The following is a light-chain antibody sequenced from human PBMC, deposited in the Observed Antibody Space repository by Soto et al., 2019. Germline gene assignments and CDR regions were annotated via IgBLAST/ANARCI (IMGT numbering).Light chain of an antibody. Sequence: DIRLTQSPSTLSAAVGDRVTITCRASQSIAIWLAWYHQKPGKAPKALIYDASRLESAVPSRFSGSGSGTEFTLTISSLQPDDFATYYCQKYGSYPWAFGQGTRVEV. CDR3: QKYGSYPWA. CDR2: DAS. CDR1: QSIAIW. J-gene: IGKJ1*01. V-gene: IGKV1-5*01.